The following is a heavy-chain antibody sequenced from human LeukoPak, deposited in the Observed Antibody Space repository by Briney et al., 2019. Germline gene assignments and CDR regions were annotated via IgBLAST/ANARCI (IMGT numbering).Heavy chain of an antibody. D-gene: IGHD3-9*01. Sequence: PSETLSLTCTVSGGSISSYYWSWIRQPPGKGLEWIGYIYYSGSTNYNPSLKSRVTISVDTSKNQFSLKLSSVTAADTAVYYCARGGNILTGFAGYYYYGMDVWGQGTTVTVSS. CDR3: ARGGNILTGFAGYYYYGMDV. CDR1: GGSISSYY. CDR2: IYYSGST. V-gene: IGHV4-59*01. J-gene: IGHJ6*02.